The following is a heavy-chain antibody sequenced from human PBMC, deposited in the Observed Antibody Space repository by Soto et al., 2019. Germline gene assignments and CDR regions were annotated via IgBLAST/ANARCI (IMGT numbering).Heavy chain of an antibody. CDR3: ATYHCSGGICYPWYYDV. Sequence: QVQLVQSGAEEKTPGASVKVSCKASGFIFTNYALHWVRQAPGRRLEWMGWINVGNGNTGYSENLQGRGTKARDTSASTAFVELSSLRSEDTSMYYCATYHCSGGICYPWYYDVWGRGTLVTVSS. CDR2: INVGNGNT. J-gene: IGHJ2*01. V-gene: IGHV1-3*05. D-gene: IGHD2-15*01. CDR1: GFIFTNYA.